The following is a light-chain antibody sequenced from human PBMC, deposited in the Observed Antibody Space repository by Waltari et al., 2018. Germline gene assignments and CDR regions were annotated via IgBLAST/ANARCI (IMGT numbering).Light chain of an antibody. CDR3: SAWDDSLHGWV. J-gene: IGLJ3*02. CDR2: GNH. Sequence: QPLLTQPPSASGTPGQRVPLACSGSRSNIVGNTVSCYKQLPGAAPKLLIYGNHQRPSGVPDRFSGSKSGTSASLAISGLQTEDEADYYCSAWDDSLHGWVFGGGTGLTVL. CDR1: RSNIVGNT. V-gene: IGLV1-44*01.